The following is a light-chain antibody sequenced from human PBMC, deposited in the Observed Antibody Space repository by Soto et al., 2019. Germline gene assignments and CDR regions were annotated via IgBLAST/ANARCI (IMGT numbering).Light chain of an antibody. CDR3: QKYNGVPLT. CDR1: QGIGNY. V-gene: IGKV1-27*01. CDR2: AAS. Sequence: DIQVTQSPSSLSASVGDRVTITCRASQGIGNYLAWYQQKPGEVPNLLIYAASTLQSGVPSRLSGSGSGTGFTLTISSLQPEEVATYYCQKYNGVPLTCGPGTKGDIK. J-gene: IGKJ3*01.